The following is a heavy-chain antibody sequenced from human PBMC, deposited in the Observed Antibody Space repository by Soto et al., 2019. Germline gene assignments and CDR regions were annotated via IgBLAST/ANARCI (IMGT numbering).Heavy chain of an antibody. D-gene: IGHD3-16*01. Sequence: PGGSLRLSCAASGFTFNRYAMHWVRQAPGKGLEWVAFISFGGSDSYYADSVKGRFALSRDNSKSMVFLQMRSLRPDDMAVYYCATEALSLLTVVVPTFGYWGQGMLVTVSS. V-gene: IGHV3-30*09. J-gene: IGHJ1*01. CDR2: ISFGGSDS. CDR1: GFTFNRYA. CDR3: ATEALSLLTVVVPTFGY.